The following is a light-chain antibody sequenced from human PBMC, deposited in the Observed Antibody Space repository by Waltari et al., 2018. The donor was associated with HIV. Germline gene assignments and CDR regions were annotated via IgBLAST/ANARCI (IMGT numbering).Light chain of an antibody. CDR2: EDI. Sequence: SSELPQPPSMSVSPGQTANFTCSGDKLGDKYTCWYQQKSGQSPVLVIYEDIKRPSGIPERFSGSNSGNKATLTISGTLAMDEAIYFCQAWASNTVVFGGGTKLTVL. CDR3: QAWASNTVV. V-gene: IGLV3-1*01. J-gene: IGLJ3*02. CDR1: KLGDKY.